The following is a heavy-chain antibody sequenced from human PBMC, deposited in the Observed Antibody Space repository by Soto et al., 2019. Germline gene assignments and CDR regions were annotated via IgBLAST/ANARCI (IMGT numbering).Heavy chain of an antibody. Sequence: QVPLVESGGDVVQPGRSLRLSCAASGFAFSSYAMHWVRQAPGKGLEWVAVISYNGDTTYYAESVKGRFTISRDNSKNTLDLQMNSLRAEDTAVYYCARDQIPGPPDYCDYWGQGTLVTVSS. V-gene: IGHV3-30-3*01. CDR3: ARDQIPGPPDYCDY. CDR1: GFAFSSYA. CDR2: ISYNGDTT. J-gene: IGHJ4*02.